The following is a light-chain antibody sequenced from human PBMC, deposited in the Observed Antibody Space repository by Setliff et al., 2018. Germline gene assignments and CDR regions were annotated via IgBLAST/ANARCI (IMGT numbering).Light chain of an antibody. J-gene: IGLJ1*01. V-gene: IGLV2-14*03. CDR1: SNDVGAYDL. CDR3: SSYADSNIFL. CDR2: DVS. Sequence: QSALTQPASVSGSPGQSITISCSGTSNDVGAYDLVSWYQQHPGKVPKLIIFDVSNRPSGVSHRFSGSKSGNTASLTISGLQADDEADYYCSSYADSNIFLFGTGTKVTVL.